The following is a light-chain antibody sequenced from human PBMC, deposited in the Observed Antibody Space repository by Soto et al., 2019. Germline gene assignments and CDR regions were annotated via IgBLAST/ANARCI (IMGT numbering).Light chain of an antibody. Sequence: DIQMTQSPSSLSASAGDGVTITCRASQSISSYLNWYQQKPGKAPKLLIYAASSLQSGVPSRFSGSGSGTDFTLTISSLQPEDFATHYCQQSYTTPRTFGQGTRVEIK. CDR3: QQSYTTPRT. CDR2: AAS. J-gene: IGKJ1*01. V-gene: IGKV1-39*01. CDR1: QSISSY.